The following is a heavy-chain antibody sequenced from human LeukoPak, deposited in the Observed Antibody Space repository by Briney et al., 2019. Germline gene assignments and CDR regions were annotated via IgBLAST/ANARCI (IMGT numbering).Heavy chain of an antibody. CDR3: AKGGVPVVSPAVN. D-gene: IGHD2-2*01. J-gene: IGHJ4*02. V-gene: IGHV3-30-3*01. Sequence: GGSLRLSCAASGFTFSSYAKHWVRQAPGKGLEWVAVISYDGSNKYYADSVKGRFTISRDNSKNTLYLQMNSLRAEDTAVYYCAKGGVPVVSPAVNWGQGTLVTVSS. CDR1: GFTFSSYA. CDR2: ISYDGSNK.